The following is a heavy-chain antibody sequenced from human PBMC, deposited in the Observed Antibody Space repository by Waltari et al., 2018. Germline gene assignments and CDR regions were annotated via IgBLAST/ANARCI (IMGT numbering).Heavy chain of an antibody. CDR1: GYTFTGYY. CDR2: INPNRGGT. Sequence: QVQLVQSGAEVKKPGASVKVSCKASGYTFTGYYMHWVRQAPGQGLGWMGRINPNRGGTNDAQKFQGRVTMTRDTSISTAYRELSRLRSDDTAVYYCARGNRLVGGAFDIWGQGTMVTVSS. V-gene: IGHV1-2*06. CDR3: ARGNRLVGGAFDI. J-gene: IGHJ3*02. D-gene: IGHD6-19*01.